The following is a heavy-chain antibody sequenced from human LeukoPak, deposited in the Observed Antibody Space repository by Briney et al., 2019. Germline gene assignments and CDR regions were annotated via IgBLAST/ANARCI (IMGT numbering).Heavy chain of an antibody. J-gene: IGHJ4*02. CDR1: GFTFSNAW. V-gene: IGHV3-23*01. Sequence: GGSLRLSCAASGFTFSNAWMSWVRQAPGKGLEWVSAISGSGGSTYYADSVKGRFTISRDNSKNTLYLQMNSLRAEDTAVYYCAKIKLGNYFDYWGQGTLVTVSS. CDR2: ISGSGGST. D-gene: IGHD6-13*01. CDR3: AKIKLGNYFDY.